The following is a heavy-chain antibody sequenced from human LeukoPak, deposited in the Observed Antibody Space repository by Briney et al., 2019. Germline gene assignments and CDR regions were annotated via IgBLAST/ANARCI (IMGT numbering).Heavy chain of an antibody. CDR3: ARDKQPGDY. D-gene: IGHD5-18*01. CDR1: GGSISGYY. Sequence: SETLSLTCTVSGGSISGYYWNWIRQPPGKGLEWIGYVSYTGSADYNPSLKSRVTISVDTSKNQFSLKVTSLTAADTAVYYCARDKQPGDYWGQGTLVTVSS. CDR2: VSYTGSA. V-gene: IGHV4-59*01. J-gene: IGHJ4*02.